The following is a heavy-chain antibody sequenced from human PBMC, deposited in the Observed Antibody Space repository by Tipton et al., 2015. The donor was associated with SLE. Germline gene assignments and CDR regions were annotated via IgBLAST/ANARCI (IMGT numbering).Heavy chain of an antibody. V-gene: IGHV4-38-2*02. D-gene: IGHD5-12*01. Sequence: TLSLTCTVSGYSISTGYYWGWIRQPPGKGLEWIGSIDYSGRTYYTPSLKSQVTISVDTSKNQFSLKLSSVTAADTAFYYCARRTSGYAPDYWGQGTLITVSS. CDR3: ARRTSGYAPDY. CDR1: GYSISTGYY. CDR2: IDYSGRT. J-gene: IGHJ4*02.